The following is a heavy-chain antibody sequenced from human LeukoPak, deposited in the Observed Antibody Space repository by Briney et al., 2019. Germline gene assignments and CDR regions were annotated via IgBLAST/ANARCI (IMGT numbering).Heavy chain of an antibody. Sequence: ASVKVSCKSSGDTSSSYGISWMRQAPGQGLEWMGRISTYNGNTNYAQKFHGRVTMTTDTSTRTAYMELRSLRSDDTAVYYCARDVPGSIGTTARFDPWGQGTLVTVSS. CDR2: ISTYNGNT. V-gene: IGHV1-18*01. CDR1: GDTSSSYG. J-gene: IGHJ5*02. D-gene: IGHD1-1*01. CDR3: ARDVPGSIGTTARFDP.